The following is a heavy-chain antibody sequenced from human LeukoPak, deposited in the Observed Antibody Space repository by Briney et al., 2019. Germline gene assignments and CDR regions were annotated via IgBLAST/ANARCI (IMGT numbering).Heavy chain of an antibody. V-gene: IGHV3-23*01. D-gene: IGHD2-15*01. CDR3: AKAVRRYCSGGSCYYYFDY. CDR2: ISGSGGST. Sequence: PGGSLRLSCAASGFTFSSYAMSWVRQAPGKGLERVSAISGSGGSTYYADSVKGRFTISRDNSKNTLYLQMNSLRAEDTAVYYCAKAVRRYCSGGSCYYYFDYWGQGTLVTVSS. J-gene: IGHJ4*02. CDR1: GFTFSSYA.